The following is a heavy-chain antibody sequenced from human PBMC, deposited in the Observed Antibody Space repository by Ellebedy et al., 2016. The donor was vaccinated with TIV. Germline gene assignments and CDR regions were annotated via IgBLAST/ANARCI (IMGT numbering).Heavy chain of an antibody. J-gene: IGHJ2*01. V-gene: IGHV3-66*01. D-gene: IGHD1-26*01. CDR3: AKVRGATGSWYFDL. CDR2: IYSGGST. CDR1: GFTVSSNY. Sequence: GESLKISCAASGFTVSSNYMSWVRQAPGKGLEWVSVIYSGGSTYYADSVKGRFTISRDNSKNTLYLQMNSLRAEDTAVYYCAKVRGATGSWYFDLWGRGTLVPVSS.